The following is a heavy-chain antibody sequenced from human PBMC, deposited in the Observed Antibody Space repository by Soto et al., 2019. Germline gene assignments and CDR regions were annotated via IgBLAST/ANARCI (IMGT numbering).Heavy chain of an antibody. CDR1: GFTFSSYW. V-gene: IGHV3-74*01. J-gene: IGHJ6*02. D-gene: IGHD4-17*01. CDR3: ASLMTTVTDYYYYGMDV. CDR2: INSDGSST. Sequence: PWGSLRLSCAASGFTFSSYWMHWVRQAPGKGLVWVSRINSDGSSTNYADSVKGRFTISRDNAKNTLYLQMNRLRAEDTAVYYCASLMTTVTDYYYYGMDVWGQGTTVTVSS.